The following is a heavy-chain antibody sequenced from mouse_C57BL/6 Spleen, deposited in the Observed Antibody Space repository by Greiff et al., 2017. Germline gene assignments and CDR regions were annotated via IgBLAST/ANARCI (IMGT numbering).Heavy chain of an antibody. D-gene: IGHD1-1*01. Sequence: VQLQQSGAELVKPGASVKLSCKASGYTFTSYWMHWVKQRPGQGLEWIGMIHPNSGSTNYNEKFKSKATLTVDKSSSTAYMQLSSLTSEDSAVYYCAREGTVVPFDYWGQGTTLTVSS. V-gene: IGHV1-64*01. CDR3: AREGTVVPFDY. J-gene: IGHJ2*01. CDR1: GYTFTSYW. CDR2: IHPNSGST.